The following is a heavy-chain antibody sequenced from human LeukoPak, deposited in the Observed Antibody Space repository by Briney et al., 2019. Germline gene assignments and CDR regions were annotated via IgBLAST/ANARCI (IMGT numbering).Heavy chain of an antibody. V-gene: IGHV3-53*01. J-gene: IGHJ4*02. CDR2: IYSGGST. CDR1: GFTVSSNY. Sequence: GSLRLSCAASGFTVSSNYMSWVRQAPGKGLEWVSGIYSGGSTYYADSVKGPFTISKEKSKNTLYLQMNSLRAEDTAVYYCARDILAGSIEVWGQGTLVTVSS. D-gene: IGHD3-9*01. CDR3: ARDILAGSIEV.